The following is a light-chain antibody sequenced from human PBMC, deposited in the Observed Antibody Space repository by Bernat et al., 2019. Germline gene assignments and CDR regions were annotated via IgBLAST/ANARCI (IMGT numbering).Light chain of an antibody. V-gene: IGLV2-23*01. CDR3: CSYAGSSTYVV. J-gene: IGLJ2*01. CDR1: SSDFGSYTV. Sequence: QSALTQPASVSGSPGQSITISCTGTSSDFGSYTVVSWYQQPPGEVPKLMIYEGSKRPSGVSNRFSGSKSGNTASLTISGLQAEDEADYYCCSYAGSSTYVVFGGGTKLTVL. CDR2: EGS.